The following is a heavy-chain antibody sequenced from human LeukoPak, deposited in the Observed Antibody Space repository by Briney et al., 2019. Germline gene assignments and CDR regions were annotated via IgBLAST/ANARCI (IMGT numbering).Heavy chain of an antibody. CDR2: ISGSGGST. CDR3: ARARVRGVINPFDY. Sequence: GGSLRLSCAASGFTFSSYSMSWVRQAPGKGLEWVSAISGSGGSTYYADSVKGRFTISRDNSKNTLYLQMNSLRAEDTAVYYCARARVRGVINPFDYWGQGTLVTVSS. J-gene: IGHJ4*02. CDR1: GFTFSSYS. D-gene: IGHD3-10*02. V-gene: IGHV3-23*01.